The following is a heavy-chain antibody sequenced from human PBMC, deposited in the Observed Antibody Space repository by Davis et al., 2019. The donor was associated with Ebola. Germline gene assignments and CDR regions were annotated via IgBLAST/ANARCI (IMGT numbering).Heavy chain of an antibody. Sequence: SVTVSCKASGYTFTSYPISWVRQAPGQGLEWMGGIIPIFGTANYAQKFQGRVTITADESTSTAYMELSSLRSEDTAVYYCAREGGGYNDYWEYYFDYWGQGTLVTVSS. J-gene: IGHJ4*02. CDR1: GYTFTSYP. D-gene: IGHD5-24*01. CDR2: IIPIFGTA. CDR3: AREGGGYNDYWEYYFDY. V-gene: IGHV1-69*13.